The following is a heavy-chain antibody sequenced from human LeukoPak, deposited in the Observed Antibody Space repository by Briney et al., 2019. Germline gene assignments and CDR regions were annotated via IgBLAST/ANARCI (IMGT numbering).Heavy chain of an antibody. CDR1: GGTFSSYA. D-gene: IGHD3-16*01. CDR3: ARVRYRLAETYIDY. Sequence: SVKVSCKASGGTFSSYAISWVRQAPGRGLEWMGGIIPIFGTANYAQKFQCRVTITADKSTSTAYMGLSSLRSDDTAVYYCARVRYRLAETYIDYWGQGTLVTVSS. V-gene: IGHV1-69*06. J-gene: IGHJ4*02. CDR2: IIPIFGTA.